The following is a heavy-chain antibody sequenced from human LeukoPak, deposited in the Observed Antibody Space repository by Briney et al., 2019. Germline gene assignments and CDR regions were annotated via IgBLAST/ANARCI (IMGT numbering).Heavy chain of an antibody. Sequence: GGSLRLSCAASGFTFSSYSINWVRQAPGKGLEWVSSISTSSSYIYYADSVKGRFTISRDNAKNSLYLQMNSLRAEDTAVYYCARDGYSSGWGVYYYYMDVWGKGTTVTISS. CDR1: GFTFSSYS. D-gene: IGHD6-19*01. J-gene: IGHJ6*03. V-gene: IGHV3-21*01. CDR3: ARDGYSSGWGVYYYYMDV. CDR2: ISTSSSYI.